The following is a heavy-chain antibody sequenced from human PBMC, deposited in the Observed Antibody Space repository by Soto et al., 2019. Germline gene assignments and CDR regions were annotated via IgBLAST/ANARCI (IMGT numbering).Heavy chain of an antibody. CDR3: ASGYYDSSGYYNPFDY. J-gene: IGHJ4*02. Sequence: SETLSLTCTVSGGSISSYYWSWIRQPPGKGLEWIGYIYYSGSTNYNPSLKSRVTISVDTSKNQFSLKLSSVTAADTAVYYCASGYYDSSGYYNPFDYWGQGTLVTAPQ. V-gene: IGHV4-59*01. CDR1: GGSISSYY. D-gene: IGHD3-22*01. CDR2: IYYSGST.